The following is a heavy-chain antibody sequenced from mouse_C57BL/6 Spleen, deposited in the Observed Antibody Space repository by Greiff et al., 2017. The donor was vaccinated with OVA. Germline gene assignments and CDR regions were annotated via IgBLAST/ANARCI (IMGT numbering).Heavy chain of an antibody. D-gene: IGHD1-1*01. CDR3: ARRNYYGSSPTYWYFDV. CDR2: ISSGSSTI. V-gene: IGHV5-17*01. J-gene: IGHJ1*03. CDR1: GFTFSDYG. Sequence: EVMLVESGGGLVKPGGSLKLSCAASGFTFSDYGMHWVRQAPEKGLEWVAYISSGSSTIYYADTVKGRFTISRDNAKNTLFLQMTSLRSEDTAMYYCARRNYYGSSPTYWYFDVWGTGTTVTVSS.